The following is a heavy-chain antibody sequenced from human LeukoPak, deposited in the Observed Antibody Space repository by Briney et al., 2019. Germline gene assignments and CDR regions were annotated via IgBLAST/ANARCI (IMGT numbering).Heavy chain of an antibody. Sequence: PSETLPLTCAVSTDSISSHYWSWIRQPPGKGLEWIGYISYIGSTNYNPPLKSRVTISIDTSKNQFSLKLRSVTAADTTVYYCARDLITVTKGFDIWGQGTMVSVSS. V-gene: IGHV4-59*11. D-gene: IGHD4-17*01. CDR2: ISYIGST. CDR3: ARDLITVTKGFDI. CDR1: TDSISSHY. J-gene: IGHJ3*02.